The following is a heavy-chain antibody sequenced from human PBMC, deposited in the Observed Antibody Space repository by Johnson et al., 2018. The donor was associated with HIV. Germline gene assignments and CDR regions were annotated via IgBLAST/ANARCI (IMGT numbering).Heavy chain of an antibody. CDR2: IRDDGSNK. CDR1: GFTFSSYG. Sequence: QMLLVESGGGVVQPGGSLRLSCAASGFTFSSYGMHWVRQAPGKGLEWVAFIRDDGSNKYYADSVKGRFTISRDNSKNTLYLQMNSLRAEDTAVYYCAKDPSYIVATAMTDAFDIWGQGTMVTVSS. V-gene: IGHV3-30*02. J-gene: IGHJ3*02. CDR3: AKDPSYIVATAMTDAFDI. D-gene: IGHD5-12*01.